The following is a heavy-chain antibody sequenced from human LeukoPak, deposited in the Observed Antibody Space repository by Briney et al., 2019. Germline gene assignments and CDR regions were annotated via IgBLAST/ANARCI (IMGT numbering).Heavy chain of an antibody. V-gene: IGHV1-2*02. Sequence: ASVKVSCKASGYTFTSYYINGVRRAPGQGLEWMGWINSNSGGTNYSQKFPGRVTMTSDTTISTTYMKLIILTSDDAAVYYCARGGAAWIYNWFDPWGQGTLVTVSS. CDR1: GYTFTSYY. J-gene: IGHJ5*02. D-gene: IGHD2-2*03. CDR3: ARGGAAWIYNWFDP. CDR2: INSNSGGT.